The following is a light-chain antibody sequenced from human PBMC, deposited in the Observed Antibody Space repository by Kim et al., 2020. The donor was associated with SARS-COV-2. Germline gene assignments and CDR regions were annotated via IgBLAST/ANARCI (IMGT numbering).Light chain of an antibody. CDR3: QQYFSWPLT. CDR2: GAS. CDR1: QSVSSN. V-gene: IGKV3-15*01. J-gene: IGKJ4*01. Sequence: EIVMTQSPATLSVSPGERATLSCRASQSVSSNLAWYQQKPGQAPRLLIYGASTRATGIPARFSGSGSGTEFTLNISSLQSEDFAVYSCQQYFSWPLTFVGGTKLEIK.